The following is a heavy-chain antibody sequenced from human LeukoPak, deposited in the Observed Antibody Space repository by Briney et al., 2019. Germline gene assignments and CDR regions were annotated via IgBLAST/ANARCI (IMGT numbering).Heavy chain of an antibody. J-gene: IGHJ3*02. V-gene: IGHV4-61*02. D-gene: IGHD3-9*01. CDR1: GGSISSDNYY. CDR2: IYTSGST. CDR3: ARASEYYDILTGLVRSDAFDI. Sequence: ASETLSLTCTVSGGSISSDNYYWSWTRQPAGKGLEWIGRIYTSGSTNYNPSLKSRLTISVDTSKNQFSLKLTSVTAADTAVYYCARASEYYDILTGLVRSDAFDIWGQGTMVTVSS.